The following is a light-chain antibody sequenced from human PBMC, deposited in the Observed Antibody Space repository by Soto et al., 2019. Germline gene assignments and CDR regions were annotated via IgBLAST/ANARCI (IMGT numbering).Light chain of an antibody. CDR2: KAS. V-gene: IGKV1-5*03. CDR1: QSISSW. CDR3: QQYNSYSRT. Sequence: DIQMTQSHSSLSASVGDRVTITCRASQSISSWLAWYQQKPGKAPKLLIYKASSLESGVPSRFSGSGSGTEFTLTISSLQPDDFATYYCQQYNSYSRTFGQGTKAEIK. J-gene: IGKJ1*01.